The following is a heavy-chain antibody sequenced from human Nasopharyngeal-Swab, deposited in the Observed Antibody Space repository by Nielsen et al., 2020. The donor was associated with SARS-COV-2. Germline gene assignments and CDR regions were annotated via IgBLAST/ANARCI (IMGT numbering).Heavy chain of an antibody. Sequence: ASVKVSCKTSGYTFMNYVIVWVRQAPGQGLQWLGWISVYNGHTNYEQHLQGRVTLTTDTSTNTAYMELRNLRFDDTATYYCARDFGRGAMINWLDPWGQGTLVTVSS. CDR2: ISVYNGHT. J-gene: IGHJ5*02. CDR3: ARDFGRGAMINWLDP. CDR1: GYTFMNYV. D-gene: IGHD3-3*01. V-gene: IGHV1-18*01.